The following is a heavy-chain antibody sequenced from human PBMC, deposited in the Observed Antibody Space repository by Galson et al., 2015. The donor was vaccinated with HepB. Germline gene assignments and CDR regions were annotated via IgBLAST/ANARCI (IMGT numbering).Heavy chain of an antibody. CDR2: IDWDDDK. D-gene: IGHD6-13*01. V-gene: IGHV2-70*11. CDR3: ARTISRIAAAGTPGLIDY. J-gene: IGHJ4*02. CDR1: GFSLSTSGMC. Sequence: PALVKPTQTLTLTCTFSGFSLSTSGMCVSWIRQPPGKALEWLARIDWDDDKYYSTSLKTRLTISKDTSKNQVVLTMTNMDPVDTATYYCARTISRIAAAGTPGLIDYWGQGTLVTVSS.